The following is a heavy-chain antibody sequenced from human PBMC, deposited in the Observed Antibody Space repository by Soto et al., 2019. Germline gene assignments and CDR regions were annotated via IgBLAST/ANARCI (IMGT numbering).Heavy chain of an antibody. J-gene: IGHJ6*02. CDR3: ALYFDWLPLYYYYGMDV. CDR2: INHSGST. V-gene: IGHV4-34*01. D-gene: IGHD3-9*01. CDR1: GGSFSGYY. Sequence: SETLSLTCAVYGGSFSGYYWSWIRQPPGKGLEWIGEINHSGSTNYNPSLKSRVTISVDTSKNQFSLKLSSVTAADTAVYYCALYFDWLPLYYYYGMDVWGQGTTVTVSS.